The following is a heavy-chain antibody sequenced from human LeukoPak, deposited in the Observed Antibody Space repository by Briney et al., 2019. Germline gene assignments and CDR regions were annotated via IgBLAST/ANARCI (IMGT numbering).Heavy chain of an antibody. D-gene: IGHD4-11*01. CDR1: GGSFSGHY. J-gene: IGHJ6*02. CDR2: INHRGST. V-gene: IGHV4-34*01. Sequence: SETLSLTCAVFGGSFSGHYWSWIRQPPGKGLEWIGEINHRGSTTYNPSLKSRVTISVDTSKSQFSLKLSSSTAADTAVYYCARDRYSNSFYYYYAMDVWGQGTTVIVSS. CDR3: ARDRYSNSFYYYYAMDV.